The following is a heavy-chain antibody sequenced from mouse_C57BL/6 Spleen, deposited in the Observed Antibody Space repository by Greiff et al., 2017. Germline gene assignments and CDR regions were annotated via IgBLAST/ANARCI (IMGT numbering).Heavy chain of an antibody. V-gene: IGHV2-6*01. CDR3: ARRGLRSYWYFDV. CDR2: IWGVGGT. J-gene: IGHJ1*03. D-gene: IGHD2-2*01. Sequence: QVQLKESGPGLVAPSQSLSITCTVSGFSLTSYGVDWVRPSPGKGLEWLGVIWGVGGTNYNSALNSRLSISKDNSKSQVFLRMNSLQTDDTAMDYWARRGLRSYWYFDVGGTGTTVTVSS. CDR1: GFSLTSYG.